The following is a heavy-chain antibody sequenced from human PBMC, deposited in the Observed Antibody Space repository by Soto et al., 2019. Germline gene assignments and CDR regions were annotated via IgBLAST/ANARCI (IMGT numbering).Heavy chain of an antibody. Sequence: SPTLSLPCAISGDSVSSNSAALNWIRQSPSRGLEWLGRTYYRSKWYNDYAVSVKSRITINPDTSKNQFSLQLNSVTPEDTAVYYCARDLTIFGVVHYYYYYGMDVWGQGTTVTVSS. CDR2: TYYRSKWYN. V-gene: IGHV6-1*01. CDR1: GDSVSSNSAA. J-gene: IGHJ6*02. D-gene: IGHD3-3*01. CDR3: ARDLTIFGVVHYYYYYGMDV.